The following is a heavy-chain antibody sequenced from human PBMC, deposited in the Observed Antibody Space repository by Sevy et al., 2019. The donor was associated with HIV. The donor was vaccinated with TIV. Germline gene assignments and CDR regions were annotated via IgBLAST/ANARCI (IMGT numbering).Heavy chain of an antibody. J-gene: IGHJ4*02. D-gene: IGHD2-21*02. CDR2: IYHSGST. V-gene: IGHV4-30-2*01. CDR3: ARGHKVTAFYFDY. Sequence: SETLSLTCAVSGGSISSGGYSWSWIRQPPGKGLEWIGYIYHSGSTYYNPSLKSRVTISVDRSKNQFSLKLSSVTAADTVVYYCARGHKVTAFYFDYWGQGTLVTVSS. CDR1: GGSISSGGYS.